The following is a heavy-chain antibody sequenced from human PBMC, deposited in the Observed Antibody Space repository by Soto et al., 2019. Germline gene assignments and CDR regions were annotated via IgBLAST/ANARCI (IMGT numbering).Heavy chain of an antibody. J-gene: IGHJ4*02. CDR2: ISGSGGST. D-gene: IGHD4-17*01. Sequence: GGSLRLSCAASGFTFSSYAMSWVRQAPGKGLEWVSAISGSGGSTYYADSVKGRFTISRDNSKNTLYLQMNSLRAEDTAVYYCAKAPVEGDYAYYFDYWGQGTLVTVSS. CDR3: AKAPVEGDYAYYFDY. CDR1: GFTFSSYA. V-gene: IGHV3-23*01.